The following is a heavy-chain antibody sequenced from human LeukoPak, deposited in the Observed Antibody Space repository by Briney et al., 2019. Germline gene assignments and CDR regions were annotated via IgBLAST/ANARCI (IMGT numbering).Heavy chain of an antibody. D-gene: IGHD3-22*01. CDR2: IKQDGSEN. J-gene: IGHJ4*02. CDR1: GFTFSRYW. Sequence: PGESLRLSCVGSGFTFSRYWMSWVRQAPGKGLEWVANIKQDGSENNYVDSVKGRFTISRDNAKKSLHLQMNSLRAGDTAVYYCARGLFNSYDMYFNLWGQGTLVTVSS. V-gene: IGHV3-7*01. CDR3: ARGLFNSYDMYFNL.